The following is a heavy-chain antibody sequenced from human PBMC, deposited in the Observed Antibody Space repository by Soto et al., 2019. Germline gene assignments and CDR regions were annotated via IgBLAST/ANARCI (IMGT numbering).Heavy chain of an antibody. Sequence: GGSLRLSCAASGFTFSSYGMHWVRQAPGKGLEWVAVISYDGSNKYYADSVKGRFTISRDNSKNTLYLQMNSLRAEDTAVYYCAKDFNYDSSGYYPYYFDYWGQGTLVTVSS. CDR3: AKDFNYDSSGYYPYYFDY. V-gene: IGHV3-30*18. CDR1: GFTFSSYG. CDR2: ISYDGSNK. J-gene: IGHJ4*02. D-gene: IGHD3-22*01.